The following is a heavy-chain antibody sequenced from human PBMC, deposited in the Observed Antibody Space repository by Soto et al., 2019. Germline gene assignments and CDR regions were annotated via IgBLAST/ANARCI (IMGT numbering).Heavy chain of an antibody. V-gene: IGHV1-69*01. Sequence: QVQLVQSGAEVKKPGSSVKVSCKASGGTFSSYAISWVRQAPGQGLEWMGGIIPIFGTANYAQKFQGRVTITADESTSTAYMELSSLRSEDTAVYYCASPYCTNGVCAPTLYYYCMDVWGQGTTVTVSS. J-gene: IGHJ6*02. D-gene: IGHD2-8*01. CDR3: ASPYCTNGVCAPTLYYYCMDV. CDR1: GGTFSSYA. CDR2: IIPIFGTA.